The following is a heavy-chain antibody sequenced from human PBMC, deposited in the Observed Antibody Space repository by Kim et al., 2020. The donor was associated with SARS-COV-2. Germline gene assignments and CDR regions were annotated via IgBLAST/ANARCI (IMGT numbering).Heavy chain of an antibody. CDR3: ARDGDLYSRIKDAVDN. CDR1: GFTFSSYW. CDR2: IKQDGNKK. Sequence: GGSLRLSCAASGFTFSSYWMTWVRQAPGKGLEWVANIKQDGNKKYYADSVKGRFTISRDNAKNSLYLQMNSLRDEDTAVYYCARDGDLYSRIKDAVDNWGEGT. V-gene: IGHV3-7*01. J-gene: IGHJ3*02. D-gene: IGHD6-13*01.